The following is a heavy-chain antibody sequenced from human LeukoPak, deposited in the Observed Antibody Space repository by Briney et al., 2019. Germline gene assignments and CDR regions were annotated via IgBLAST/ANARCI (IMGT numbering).Heavy chain of an antibody. J-gene: IGHJ5*02. CDR1: GGSFSNYA. D-gene: IGHD4-23*01. V-gene: IGHV1-69*13. Sequence: ASVKVFCKTSGGSFSNYAIIWVRQAPGQGLEWMGKIIPVFHAANYAQKFQGRLTITADESASTAYMELTSLTSEDTAVYYCARDPGGNSGNWFDPWGQGTLVTVSS. CDR2: IIPVFHAA. CDR3: ARDPGGNSGNWFDP.